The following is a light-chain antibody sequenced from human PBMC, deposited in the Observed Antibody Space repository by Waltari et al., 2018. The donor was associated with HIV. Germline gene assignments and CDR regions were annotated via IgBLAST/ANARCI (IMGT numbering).Light chain of an antibody. Sequence: QSVLTQPPSVSAAPGQKVTISCSGSSSNIGTNFVSWYQHLPGTAPKLLVCENHKRPSGIPDRFSGSKSAASATLDITGRRTGDEADYHCGAWDSSLTVGMFGGGTKLTVL. CDR1: SSNIGTNF. V-gene: IGLV1-51*02. CDR2: ENH. J-gene: IGLJ3*02. CDR3: GAWDSSLTVGM.